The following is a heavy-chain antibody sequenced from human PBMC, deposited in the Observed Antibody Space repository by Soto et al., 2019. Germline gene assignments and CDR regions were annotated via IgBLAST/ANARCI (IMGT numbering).Heavy chain of an antibody. Sequence: GSLRLSCAASGFTFSSYSMNWVRQAPGKGLEWVSSISSSSSYIYYADSVKGRFTISRDNAKKSLYLQMNSLRAEDTAVYYCARDYDFSGWFDPWGQGTLVTVSS. CDR2: ISSSSSYI. J-gene: IGHJ5*02. CDR1: GFTFSSYS. D-gene: IGHD3-3*01. V-gene: IGHV3-21*01. CDR3: ARDYDFSGWFDP.